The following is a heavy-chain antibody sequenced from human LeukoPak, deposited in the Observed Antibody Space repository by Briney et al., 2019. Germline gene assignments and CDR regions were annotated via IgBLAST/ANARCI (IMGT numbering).Heavy chain of an antibody. CDR3: AKDGGQGADY. V-gene: IGHV3-23*01. J-gene: IGHJ4*02. D-gene: IGHD3-16*01. CDR2: ISGSDGST. CDR1: GFSFSSYA. Sequence: GGSLRLSCAASGFSFSSYAMSWVRQAPGKGLEWVSGISGSDGSTYYADSVKGRFTISRDNSKNTLYLQMNSLRAEDMAVYYCAKDGGQGADYWGQGTLVSVSS.